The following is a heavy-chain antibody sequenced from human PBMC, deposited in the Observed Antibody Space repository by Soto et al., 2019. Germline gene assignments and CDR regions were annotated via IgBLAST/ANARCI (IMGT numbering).Heavy chain of an antibody. CDR2: INHSGST. D-gene: IGHD2-8*02. Sequence: PSETLSLTCTVSGGSISSSSCHWGWIRQPPGTGLEWIGEINHSGSTNYNPSLKSRVTISVDTSKNQFSLKLTSVTAADTAVYYCARDKITGLFDYWGQGTLVTVSS. V-gene: IGHV4-39*07. CDR1: GGSISSSSCH. CDR3: ARDKITGLFDY. J-gene: IGHJ4*02.